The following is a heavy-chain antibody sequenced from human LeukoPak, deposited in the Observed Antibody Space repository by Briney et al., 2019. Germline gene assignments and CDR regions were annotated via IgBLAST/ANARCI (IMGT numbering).Heavy chain of an antibody. CDR2: IYSGGST. J-gene: IGHJ6*02. CDR3: ARDRSVYIERYYGMDV. Sequence: GGSLRLSCAASGFTVSSNYMCWVRQAPGKGLEWVSVIYSGGSTYYADSVKGRFTISRDNSKNTLYLQMNSLRAEDTAVYYCARDRSVYIERYYGMDVWGQGTTVTVSS. D-gene: IGHD5-12*01. CDR1: GFTVSSNY. V-gene: IGHV3-53*01.